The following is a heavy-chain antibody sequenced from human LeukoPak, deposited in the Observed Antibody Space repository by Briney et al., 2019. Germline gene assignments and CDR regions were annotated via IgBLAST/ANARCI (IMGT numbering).Heavy chain of an antibody. CDR2: IYYSGST. V-gene: IGHV4-39*01. CDR1: GGSISSSSYY. J-gene: IGHJ4*02. D-gene: IGHD5-24*01. Sequence: SETLSLTCTVSGGSISSSSYYWGWIRQPPGKGLEWIGSIYYSGSTYYNPSLKSRVTISVDTSKNQFSLKLSSVTAADTAVYYCASRRDGYYYFDYWGQGTLVTVSS. CDR3: ASRRDGYYYFDY.